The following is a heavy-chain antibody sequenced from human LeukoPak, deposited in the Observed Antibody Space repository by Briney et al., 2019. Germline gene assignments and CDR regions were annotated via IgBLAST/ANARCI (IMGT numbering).Heavy chain of an antibody. CDR2: ISWDGGST. J-gene: IGHJ5*02. D-gene: IGHD4-17*01. CDR1: GFTFDDYT. V-gene: IGHV3-43*01. Sequence: PGGSLRLSCAASGFTFDDYTMHWVRQAPGKGLEWVSLISWDGGSTYYADSVKGRFTISRDNAKNSLYLQMNSLRAEDTAVYYCARDKTTVTTWGTGYHWFDPWGQGTLVTVSS. CDR3: ARDKTTVTTWGTGYHWFDP.